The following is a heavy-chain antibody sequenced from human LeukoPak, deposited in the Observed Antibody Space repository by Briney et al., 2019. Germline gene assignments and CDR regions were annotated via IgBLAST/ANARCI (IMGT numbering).Heavy chain of an antibody. CDR3: VWSSTWDKRFYLDQ. Sequence: WGAPPLSCAAPWFTFNFAWVSLVCPTPGEGAQGGAPFAVTPDGPATDYATPVRGRFTISRDDSRNMVYLQMGSLRTDDTAVYYCVWSSTWDKRFYLDQWGQGTLVTVSS. J-gene: IGHJ4*02. D-gene: IGHD6-6*01. CDR2: FAVTPDGPAT. CDR1: WFTFNFAW. V-gene: IGHV3-15*04.